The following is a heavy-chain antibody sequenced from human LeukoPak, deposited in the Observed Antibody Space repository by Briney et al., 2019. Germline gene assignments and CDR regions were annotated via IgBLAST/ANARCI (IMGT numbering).Heavy chain of an antibody. Sequence: GASVKVSCKASGYIFTSYGISWVRQAPGQGLEWMGWISAYNGNTIYAQKLQGRVTMTTDTSTSTAYMELRSLRSDDTAVYYCARDALTISYYYGMDVWGQGTTVTVSS. CDR3: ARDALTISYYYGMDV. V-gene: IGHV1-18*01. J-gene: IGHJ6*02. CDR2: ISAYNGNT. D-gene: IGHD3-3*01. CDR1: GYIFTSYG.